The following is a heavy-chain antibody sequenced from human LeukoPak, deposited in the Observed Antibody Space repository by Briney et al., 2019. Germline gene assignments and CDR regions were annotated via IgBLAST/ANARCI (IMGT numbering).Heavy chain of an antibody. CDR3: ARDPGTIPPYYFDY. CDR2: IYRSGST. CDR1: GDSISSNKW. D-gene: IGHD3-10*01. V-gene: IGHV4-4*02. Sequence: SETLSLTCAVSGDSISSNKWWSWVRQPPGKGLEWLGEIYRSGSTNYNPSLNSRLTISLDKSKNQFSLNVSSVTAADTAVYYCARDPGTIPPYYFDYWGQGILVTVSS. J-gene: IGHJ4*02.